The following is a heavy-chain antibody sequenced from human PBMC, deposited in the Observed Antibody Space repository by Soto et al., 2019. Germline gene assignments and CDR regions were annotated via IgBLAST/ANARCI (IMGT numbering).Heavy chain of an antibody. CDR1: GFNFSSYD. CDR3: ARAGAYYDYGLDV. Sequence: EAQLVESGGGVVQPGGSLRLSCAASGFNFSSYDMHWVRQATGKGLEWVTVIDTAGDRYYPGSVKGRFTISRENAKNSLYLQMNSLRDGDTAVYYCARAGAYYDYGLDVWGQGTTVIVSS. J-gene: IGHJ6*02. V-gene: IGHV3-13*04. CDR2: IDTAGDR.